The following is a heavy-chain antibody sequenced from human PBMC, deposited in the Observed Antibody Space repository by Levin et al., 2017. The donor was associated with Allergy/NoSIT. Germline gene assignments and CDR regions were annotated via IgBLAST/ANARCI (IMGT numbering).Heavy chain of an antibody. CDR3: AKDYQGYTNF. CDR1: GFPFRNYA. D-gene: IGHD5-24*01. J-gene: IGHJ4*02. V-gene: IGHV3-30*18. CDR2: TSPDGSNR. Sequence: GGSLRLSCVASGFPFRNYAIHWVRQAPGKGLEWVALTSPDGSNRYYADSVKGRFTISRDNSKNTLYLQMDSLRAEDTAVYFCAKDYQGYTNFWGQGTLVTVSP.